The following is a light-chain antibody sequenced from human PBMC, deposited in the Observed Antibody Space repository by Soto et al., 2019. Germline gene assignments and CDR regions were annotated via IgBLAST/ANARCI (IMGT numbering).Light chain of an antibody. CDR3: QQRSNWPPVIT. J-gene: IGKJ3*01. V-gene: IGKV3-11*01. Sequence: EIVLTQSPATLSLSPGERATLSCRASQSVSSYLAWYQQKPGQAPRLLIYDASNRATGIPARFSGSGSGTDFTLTSSSLEPEDFAVYYCQQRSNWPPVITFGPGTKVDIK. CDR2: DAS. CDR1: QSVSSY.